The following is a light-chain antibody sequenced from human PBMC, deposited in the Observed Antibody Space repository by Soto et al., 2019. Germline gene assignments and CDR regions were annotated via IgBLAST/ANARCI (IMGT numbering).Light chain of an antibody. CDR2: SNN. J-gene: IGLJ2*01. Sequence: GQRVFISCSGSSSNIGGTNYAYWYQQLPGAAPKLLMHSNNLRPSGVPERISGSKSGTSASLAISGLRSEDEAVYYCASWDDRLGAVIFGGGTKVTVL. CDR1: SSNIGGTNY. CDR3: ASWDDRLGAVI. V-gene: IGLV1-47*02.